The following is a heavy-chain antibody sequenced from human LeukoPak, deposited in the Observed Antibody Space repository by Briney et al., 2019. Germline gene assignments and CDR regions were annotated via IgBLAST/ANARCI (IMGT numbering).Heavy chain of an antibody. Sequence: PSETLSLTCTVSGGSVSHYYWNWIRQPPGKGLEWIGYIYTSGSTNYNPSLNSRVTMSIDTSKNQFSLKLSSVTAADTAGYYCARSYDFWSGYYTGDAFDIWGQGTMVTVSS. CDR3: ARSYDFWSGYYTGDAFDI. J-gene: IGHJ3*02. CDR1: GGSVSHYY. D-gene: IGHD3-3*01. CDR2: IYTSGST. V-gene: IGHV4-4*09.